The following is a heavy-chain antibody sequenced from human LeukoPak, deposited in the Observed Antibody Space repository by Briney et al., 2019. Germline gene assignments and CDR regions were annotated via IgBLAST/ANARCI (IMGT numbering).Heavy chain of an antibody. V-gene: IGHV3-23*01. CDR3: AKDWYGDYAGPFDP. CDR2: ISGSGGST. CDR1: GFTFSSYA. Sequence: GGSLRLSCAASGFTFSSYAMGWVRQAPGKGLEWVSAISGSGGSTYYADSVKGRFTISRDNSKNTLYLQMNSLRAEDTAVYYCAKDWYGDYAGPFDPWGQGTLVTVSS. J-gene: IGHJ5*02. D-gene: IGHD4-17*01.